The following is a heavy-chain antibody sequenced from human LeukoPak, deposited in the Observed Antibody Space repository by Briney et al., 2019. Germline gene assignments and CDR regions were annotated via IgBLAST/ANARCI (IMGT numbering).Heavy chain of an antibody. D-gene: IGHD5-18*01. CDR2: INPNSGGT. CDR1: GYTFTYYY. CDR3: ARAGGGYSSGWGAFDI. V-gene: IGHV1-2*02. Sequence: ASVKVSCKASGYTFTYYYMHWVRQAPGQGLEWMGWINPNSGGTNYAQKFQGRVTMTRDTSISTAYMELNRLRSDDTAVYYCARAGGGYSSGWGAFDIWGQGTMVTVS. J-gene: IGHJ3*02.